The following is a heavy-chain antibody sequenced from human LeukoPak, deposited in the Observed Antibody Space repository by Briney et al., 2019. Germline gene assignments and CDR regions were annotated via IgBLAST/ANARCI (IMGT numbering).Heavy chain of an antibody. CDR1: VDSISSYY. Sequence: SETLSLTCTVSVDSISSYYWSWIRQPPGKGLEWIGYIYYSGSTNYNPSLKSRVTISVDKSKNQFSLKLSSVTAADTAVYYCARAPGSGWYLYFYWGQGTLVTVSS. D-gene: IGHD6-19*01. V-gene: IGHV4-59*12. CDR2: IYYSGST. CDR3: ARAPGSGWYLYFY. J-gene: IGHJ4*02.